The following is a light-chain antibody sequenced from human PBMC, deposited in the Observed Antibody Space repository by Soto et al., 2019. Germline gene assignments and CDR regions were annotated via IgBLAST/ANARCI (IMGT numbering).Light chain of an antibody. CDR3: QHYGRSLWT. V-gene: IGKV3-20*01. CDR1: QSVRSTD. J-gene: IGKJ1*01. Sequence: EIAMTQSPGTLSLSPEERATLSCRASQSVRSTDLAWYQQKPGQAPRLLIYGASGRATGIPDRFSGSGSGTDFTLAITGLEPEDFAVYYCQHYGRSLWTFGQGTRVEI. CDR2: GAS.